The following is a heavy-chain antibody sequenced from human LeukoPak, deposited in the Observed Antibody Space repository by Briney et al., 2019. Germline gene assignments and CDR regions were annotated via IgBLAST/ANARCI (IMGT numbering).Heavy chain of an antibody. D-gene: IGHD2-2*02. CDR2: VHYSGDT. V-gene: IGHV4-39*07. CDR1: GGSIASGSNF. J-gene: IGHJ3*02. CDR3: ARAELGYCSSTSCYTNAFDI. Sequence: SETLSPTCTVSGGSIASGSNFWVWIRQAPGKGLEWVGNVHYSGDTYYNPSLKSRVTISVDTSKNQFSLKLSSVTAADTAVYYCARAELGYCSSTSCYTNAFDIWGQGTMVTVSS.